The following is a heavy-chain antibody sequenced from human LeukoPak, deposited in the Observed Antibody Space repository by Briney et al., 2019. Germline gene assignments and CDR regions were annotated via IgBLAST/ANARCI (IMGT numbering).Heavy chain of an antibody. CDR1: GGSISSYY. D-gene: IGHD4-23*01. J-gene: IGHJ2*01. CDR3: ARDMDYGGNPYWYFDL. V-gene: IGHV4-59*01. CDR2: IYYSGST. Sequence: KPSETLSLTCTVSGGSISSYYWSWIRQPPGKGLEWIGYIYYSGSTNYNPSLKSRVTISVDTSKNQFSLKLSSVTAADTAVYYCARDMDYGGNPYWYFDLWGRGTLVTVSS.